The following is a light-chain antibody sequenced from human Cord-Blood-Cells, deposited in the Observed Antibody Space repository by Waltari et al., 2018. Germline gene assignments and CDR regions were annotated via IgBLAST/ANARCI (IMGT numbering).Light chain of an antibody. CDR2: KDS. Sequence: SYELTQPSSVSVSPGQTARITCSGDVLAKKYARWFQQKPGQAPVLVIYKDSERPAGIPERVAGSSSGTTVTLTISGAQVEDEADDYCYSAADNNWVCGGGTKLTVL. CDR3: YSAADNNWV. V-gene: IGLV3-27*01. J-gene: IGLJ3*02. CDR1: VLAKKY.